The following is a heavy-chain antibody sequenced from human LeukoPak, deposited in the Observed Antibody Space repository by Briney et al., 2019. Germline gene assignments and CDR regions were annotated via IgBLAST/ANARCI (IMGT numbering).Heavy chain of an antibody. V-gene: IGHV4-39*07. Sequence: GSLRLSCAASGFTSSSYWMSWVREPPGKGLEWIGSIHESGTTYYTPSLKSRVTISRDTSNNQFSLKLRSVTAADTAVYYCARITIFGVADRGVWGKGTTVTVSA. J-gene: IGHJ6*04. CDR3: ARITIFGVADRGV. CDR2: IHESGTT. CDR1: GFTSSSYW. D-gene: IGHD3-3*01.